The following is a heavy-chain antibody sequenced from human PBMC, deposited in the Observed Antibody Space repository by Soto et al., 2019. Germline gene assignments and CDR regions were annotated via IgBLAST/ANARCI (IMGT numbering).Heavy chain of an antibody. D-gene: IGHD6-6*01. J-gene: IGHJ4*02. CDR2: IGWNSGTI. V-gene: IGHV3-9*01. CDR3: AKDFYVSSCTPFDS. Sequence: GGSLRLSCAASGFTFDDSAMHCVRQAPGKGLEWVSAIGWNSGTIAYADSVKGRFTISRDNHKNSLYLQINSLRPEDTDLYYWAKDFYVSSCTPFDSWGQGTQVTVSS. CDR1: GFTFDDSA.